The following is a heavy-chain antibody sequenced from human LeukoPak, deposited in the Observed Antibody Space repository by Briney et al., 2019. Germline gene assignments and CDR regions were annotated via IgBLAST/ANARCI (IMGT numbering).Heavy chain of an antibody. D-gene: IGHD4-11*01. V-gene: IGHV4-61*01. CDR3: ARDRNADYRYYYGMDV. CDR2: IYYSGST. Sequence: XETLSLTCTVSGGSVSSGSYYWSWIRQPPGKGLEWIGYIYYSGSTDYNPSLKSRVTISVDTSKHQFSLKLNSVTAADTAVYYCARDRNADYRYYYGMDVWGQGITVTVSS. J-gene: IGHJ6*02. CDR1: GGSVSSGSYY.